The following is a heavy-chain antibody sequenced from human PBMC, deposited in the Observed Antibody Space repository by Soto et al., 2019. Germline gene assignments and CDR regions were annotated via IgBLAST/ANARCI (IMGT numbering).Heavy chain of an antibody. J-gene: IGHJ4*02. CDR1: GFTFSSYA. CDR2: ISGSGGST. D-gene: IGHD3-3*01. V-gene: IGHV3-23*01. CDR3: AKGYDFWSGSSTGYSYYFDY. Sequence: GGSLRLSCAASGFTFSSYAMSWVRQAPGKGLEWVSAISGSGGSTYYADSVKGRFTISRDNSKNTLYLQMNSLRAEDTAVYYCAKGYDFWSGSSTGYSYYFDYWGQGTLVTVSS.